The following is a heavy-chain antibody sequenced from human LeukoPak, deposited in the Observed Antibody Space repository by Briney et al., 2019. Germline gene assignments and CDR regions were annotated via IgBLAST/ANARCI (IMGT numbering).Heavy chain of an antibody. V-gene: IGHV3-48*03. CDR1: GFTFSSYE. D-gene: IGHD4-17*01. CDR3: ASTHDYGDAFDI. Sequence: GGSLRLSCAASGFTFSSYEMNWVRQAPGKGLEWVSYISSSGSTIYYADSVKGRFTISRDNPKNSLYLQMNSLRAEDTAVYYCASTHDYGDAFDIWGQGTMVTVSS. J-gene: IGHJ3*02. CDR2: ISSSGSTI.